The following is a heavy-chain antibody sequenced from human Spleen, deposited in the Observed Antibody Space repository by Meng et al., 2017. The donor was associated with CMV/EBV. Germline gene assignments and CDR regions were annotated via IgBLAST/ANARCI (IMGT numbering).Heavy chain of an antibody. CDR3: AKEDGLIVPFDY. CDR2: ISGSGGST. V-gene: IGHV3-23*01. Sequence: GESLKISCAASGFTFSSYAMSWVRQAPGKGLEWVSAISGSGGSTYYADSVKGRFTISRDNSKNTLYLQMNSLRAEDTAVYYCAKEDGLIVPFDYWGQGTLVTVSS. D-gene: IGHD2/OR15-2a*01. CDR1: GFTFSSYA. J-gene: IGHJ4*02.